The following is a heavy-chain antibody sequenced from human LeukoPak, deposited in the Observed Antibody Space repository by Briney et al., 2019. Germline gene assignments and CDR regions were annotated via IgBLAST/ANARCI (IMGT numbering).Heavy chain of an antibody. J-gene: IGHJ4*02. V-gene: IGHV3-21*01. CDR2: ISSTSEYI. CDR1: GLTFSSAS. Sequence: GGSLRLSCVVSGLTFSSASMAWVRQAPGKGLEWVSSISSTSEYIFQKDSLKGRFTISRDNAKNSVFLQMNSLRAEDTAVYYCAGSRGKRITMFRVFDQWGPGTLVTVSS. CDR3: AGSRGKRITMFRVFDQ. D-gene: IGHD3-10*01.